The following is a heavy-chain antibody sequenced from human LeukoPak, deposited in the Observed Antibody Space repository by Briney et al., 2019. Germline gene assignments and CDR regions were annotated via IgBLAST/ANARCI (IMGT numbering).Heavy chain of an antibody. Sequence: GGSLRLSCAASGFTFNSYSMNWVRQAPGKGLEWVSSISGSNSYIYYADSMKGRFTISRDNAKNSLYLQMNSLRAEDTAVYYCAREKEGYCSRTSCYLDYYYYYMDVWGKGTTVTISS. CDR1: GFTFNSYS. D-gene: IGHD2-2*01. CDR2: ISGSNSYI. CDR3: AREKEGYCSRTSCYLDYYYYYMDV. V-gene: IGHV3-21*01. J-gene: IGHJ6*03.